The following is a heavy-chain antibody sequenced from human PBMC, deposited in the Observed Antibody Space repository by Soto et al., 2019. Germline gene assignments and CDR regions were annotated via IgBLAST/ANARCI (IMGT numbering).Heavy chain of an antibody. CDR3: AASGYSGYENYYYGMDV. V-gene: IGHV1-58*01. CDR2: IVVGSGNT. J-gene: IGHJ6*02. CDR1: GFTFTSSA. Sequence: SVKVSCKASGFTFTSSAVPWVRQARGQRLEWIGWIVVGSGNTNYAQKFQERVTITRDMSTSTAYMELSSLRSEDTAVYYCAASGYSGYENYYYGMDVWGQGTTVTVSS. D-gene: IGHD5-12*01.